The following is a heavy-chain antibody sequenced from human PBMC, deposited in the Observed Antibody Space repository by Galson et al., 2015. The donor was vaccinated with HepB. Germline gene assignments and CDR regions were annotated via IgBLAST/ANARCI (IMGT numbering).Heavy chain of an antibody. CDR3: ARREATTYYYAMDI. J-gene: IGHJ6*02. V-gene: IGHV3-21*01. CDR2: INSAGSYI. Sequence: SLRLSCAASGFTFSDYTYNWVRQAPGKGLEWVSYINSAGSYIFYADSVKGRFTISRDNAKNSLYLQMNSLRAEDTAVYYCARREATTYYYAMDIWGQGITVTVAS. D-gene: IGHD5-12*01. CDR1: GFTFSDYT.